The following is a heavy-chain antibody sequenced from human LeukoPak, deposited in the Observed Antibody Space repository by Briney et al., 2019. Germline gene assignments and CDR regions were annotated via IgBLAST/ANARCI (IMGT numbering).Heavy chain of an antibody. V-gene: IGHV3-23*01. Sequence: GGSLRLSCAASGFIFSSYAMSWVREAPARGLEWVSSLRGNGDTFHADSVKGRFTLSRDESRNTVYLHLNELRVEDTAVYYCAKASWVSTADAVLWGQGTVVTVSS. J-gene: IGHJ4*02. CDR3: AKASWVSTADAVL. CDR2: LRGNGDT. CDR1: GFIFSSYA. D-gene: IGHD3-16*01.